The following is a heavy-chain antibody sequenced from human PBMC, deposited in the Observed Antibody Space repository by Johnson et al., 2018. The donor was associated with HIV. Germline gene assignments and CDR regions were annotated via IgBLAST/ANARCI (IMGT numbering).Heavy chain of an antibody. J-gene: IGHJ3*02. D-gene: IGHD3-3*01. CDR1: GFTFNTYG. CDR2: MSHDGSNK. CDR3: AKGYYDSPFGFDI. V-gene: IGHV3-30*18. Sequence: QVQLVESGGGVVQTGTSLRLSCAASGFTFNTYGMHWVRQAPGKGLEWVALMSHDGSNKYYTDPVKGRFTISRDNSKNALYLQMHNLTTEDTAVYYCAKGYYDSPFGFDIWGQGTMVIVSS.